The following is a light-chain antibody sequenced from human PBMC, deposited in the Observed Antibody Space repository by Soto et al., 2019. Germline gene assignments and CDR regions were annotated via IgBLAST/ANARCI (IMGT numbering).Light chain of an antibody. V-gene: IGLV2-8*01. CDR3: SSYAGSNNFNV. J-gene: IGLJ1*01. CDR2: EVS. Sequence: QSVRNQPPSAYGSPAQSVTISCTGTSSDVGGYNYVSWYQQHPGKAPKLMIYEVSKRPSGVPDRFSGSKSGNTASLTVSGLQAEDEADYYCSSYAGSNNFNVFGTGTRSPS. CDR1: SSDVGGYNY.